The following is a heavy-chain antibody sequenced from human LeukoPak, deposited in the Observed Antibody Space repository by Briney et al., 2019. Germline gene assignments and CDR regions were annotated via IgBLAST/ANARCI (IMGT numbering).Heavy chain of an antibody. Sequence: SETLSLTCTVSGGSISSSRYYWGWIRQPPGKGLEWNGSIYYSGSTFYNPSLKSRVTISVDTSKNQFSLKLSSVTAADTAVYYCARHRAGGGSNWLTPFDYWGQGMLVTVSS. CDR3: ARHRAGGGSNWLTPFDY. CDR2: IYYSGST. CDR1: GGSISSSRYY. D-gene: IGHD6-13*01. J-gene: IGHJ4*02. V-gene: IGHV4-39*01.